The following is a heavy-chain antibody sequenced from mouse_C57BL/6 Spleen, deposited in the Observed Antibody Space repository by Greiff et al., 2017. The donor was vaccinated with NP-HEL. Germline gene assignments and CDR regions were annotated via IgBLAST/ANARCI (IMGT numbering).Heavy chain of an antibody. CDR2: IHPNSGST. J-gene: IGHJ1*03. CDR1: GYTFTSYW. Sequence: QVQLKQPGAELVKPGASVKLSCKASGYTFTSYWMHWVKQRPGQGLEWIGMIHPNSGSTNYNEKFKSKATLTVDKASSTAYMQLSSLTSEDSAVYYCAGGYGSSYASDVWGTGTTVTVSS. CDR3: AGGYGSSYASDV. V-gene: IGHV1-64*01. D-gene: IGHD1-1*01.